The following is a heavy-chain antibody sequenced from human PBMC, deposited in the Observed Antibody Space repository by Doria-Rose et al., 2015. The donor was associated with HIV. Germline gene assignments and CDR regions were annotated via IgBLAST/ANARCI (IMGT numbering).Heavy chain of an antibody. Sequence: VQLQESGPGLVKPSETLSLTCSVSGGSISHYYWSWIRQPPGKGLEYIGDVFNTGSTNYSPSLKSRVSISIDTSKNKFSLRLSSVTAADTAVYYCARVLSGTYDYWGQGTLVTVSS. V-gene: IGHV4-59*01. CDR2: VFNTGST. CDR1: GGSISHYY. D-gene: IGHD1-26*01. CDR3: ARVLSGTYDY. J-gene: IGHJ4*02.